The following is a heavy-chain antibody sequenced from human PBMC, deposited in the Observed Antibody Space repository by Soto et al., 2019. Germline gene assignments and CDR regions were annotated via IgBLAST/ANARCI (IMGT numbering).Heavy chain of an antibody. Sequence: QVQLVESGGGVVQPGRSLRLSCAASGFTFSSYAMHWVRQAPGKGLEWVAVISYDGSNKYYADSVKGRFTISRDNSKNTLYPQMNRLRAEDTGGYYCARDLGAVVVNTNGFDYWGQGTLVTVSS. CDR2: ISYDGSNK. D-gene: IGHD3-22*01. V-gene: IGHV3-30-3*01. CDR3: ARDLGAVVVNTNGFDY. CDR1: GFTFSSYA. J-gene: IGHJ4*02.